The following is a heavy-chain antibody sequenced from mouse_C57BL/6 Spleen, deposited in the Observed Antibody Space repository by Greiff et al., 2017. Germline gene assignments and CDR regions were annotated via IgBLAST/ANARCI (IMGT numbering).Heavy chain of an antibody. CDR3: ARTPYYGNDVGY. D-gene: IGHD2-9*01. CDR2: IDPSDSYT. J-gene: IGHJ2*01. V-gene: IGHV1-59*01. Sequence: VQLQQPGAELVRPGTSVKLSCKASGYTFTSYWMHWVKQRPGQGLEWIGVIDPSDSYTNYNQKFKGKATLTVDTSSSTAYMQLSSLTSEDSAVYYCARTPYYGNDVGYWGLGTTLTVSS. CDR1: GYTFTSYW.